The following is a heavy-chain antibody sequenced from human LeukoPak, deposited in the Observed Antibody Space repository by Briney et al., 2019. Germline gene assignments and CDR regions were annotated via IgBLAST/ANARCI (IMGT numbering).Heavy chain of an antibody. D-gene: IGHD6-19*01. CDR2: IGTAGDT. J-gene: IGHJ3*02. V-gene: IGHV3-13*01. CDR1: GFTFSSYD. Sequence: PGGSLRLSCAASGFTFSSYDMHWVRQATGKGLEWVSAIGTAGDTYYPGSVKGRFTISRENAKNSLYLQMNSLRAGDTAVYYCARVKSYSSGGLDAFDIWGQGTMATVSS. CDR3: ARVKSYSSGGLDAFDI.